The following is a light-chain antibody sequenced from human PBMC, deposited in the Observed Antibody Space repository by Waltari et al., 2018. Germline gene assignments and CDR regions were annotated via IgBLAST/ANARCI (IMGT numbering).Light chain of an antibody. CDR1: SGSLSTTHY. J-gene: IGLJ3*02. Sequence: QTVVTQEPSLSVSPGGTVTLTCALSSGSLSTTHYVSWYQQSPGQTPRTLVYKTNIRSSGVPDRFSGSSLGNKAALIITGAQADDECDYYCLVYMGSGIWVFGGGTKLTVL. CDR2: KTN. CDR3: LVYMGSGIWV. V-gene: IGLV8-61*01.